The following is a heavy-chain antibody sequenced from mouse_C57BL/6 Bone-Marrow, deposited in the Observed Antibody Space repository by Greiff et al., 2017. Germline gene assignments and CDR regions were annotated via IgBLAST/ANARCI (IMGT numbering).Heavy chain of an antibody. J-gene: IGHJ2*01. CDR3: AREGDYGSSYEGFAY. D-gene: IGHD1-1*01. CDR1: GYTFTSYG. CDR2: IYPRSGNT. V-gene: IGHV1-81*01. Sequence: QVQLQQSGAELARPGASVKLSCKASGYTFTSYGISWVKQRTGQGLEWIGEIYPRSGNTYYNEKFKGKATLTADKSSSTAYMELRSLTSEDSAVYFCAREGDYGSSYEGFAYWGQGTTLTVSS.